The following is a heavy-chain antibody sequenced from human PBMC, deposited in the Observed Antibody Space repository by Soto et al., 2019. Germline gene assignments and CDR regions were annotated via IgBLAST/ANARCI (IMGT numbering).Heavy chain of an antibody. D-gene: IGHD3-10*01. Sequence: QVQLVQSGAEVKKPGASVKVSCKASGYTFTNYAIDWVRQAPGQRLEWMGWINAGNGNTKYSQKLLGRVTITRDTSASTVYMELSSLRAEDTAVYYCARDMGFGLSDYWGQGILVTVSS. CDR3: ARDMGFGLSDY. CDR2: INAGNGNT. CDR1: GYTFTNYA. V-gene: IGHV1-3*01. J-gene: IGHJ4*02.